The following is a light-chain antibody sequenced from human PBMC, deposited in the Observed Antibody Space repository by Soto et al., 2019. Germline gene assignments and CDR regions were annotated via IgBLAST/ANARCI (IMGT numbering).Light chain of an antibody. J-gene: IGLJ1*01. Sequence: QSALTQPASVSGSPGQSITISCTGTSGDIGGYNYVSWYQQHPGKAPKLLISEVTNRPSGVSNRFSGSKSGNTASLTISGLQAEDEADYYCSSYSRTTTLGVFGTGTKLTVL. CDR2: EVT. CDR3: SSYSRTTTLGV. CDR1: SGDIGGYNY. V-gene: IGLV2-14*01.